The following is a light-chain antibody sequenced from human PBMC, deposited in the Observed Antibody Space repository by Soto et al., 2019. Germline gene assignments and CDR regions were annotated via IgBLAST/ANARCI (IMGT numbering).Light chain of an antibody. V-gene: IGKV2-24*01. CDR2: HVS. CDR1: ESLLHRNGNTY. J-gene: IGKJ1*01. Sequence: EIVLTQAPLSSPVTLGQPASISCTSSESLLHRNGNTYLSWLHQRPGQPPRLLMYHVSSLFSGIPDRFSGSGGGRQFTLRISRVEAEDVGGYYCVQATHFPWTFGQGTRVEV. CDR3: VQATHFPWT.